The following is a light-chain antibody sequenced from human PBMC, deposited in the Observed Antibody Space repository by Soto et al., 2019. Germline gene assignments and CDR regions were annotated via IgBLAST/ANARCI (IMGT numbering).Light chain of an antibody. CDR1: SSDVGSYNL. CDR3: CSYAGSSTFVYV. J-gene: IGLJ1*01. Sequence: QSVLTQPASVSGSPGQSNTISCTGTSSDVGSYNLVSWYQQHPGKAPKLMIYEVSKRPSGVSNRFSGSKSGNTASLTISGLQAEDEADYYCCSYAGSSTFVYVFGTGTKLTVL. CDR2: EVS. V-gene: IGLV2-23*02.